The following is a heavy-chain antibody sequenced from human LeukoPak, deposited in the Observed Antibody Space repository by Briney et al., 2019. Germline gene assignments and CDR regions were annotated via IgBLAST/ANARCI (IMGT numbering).Heavy chain of an antibody. V-gene: IGHV1-2*06. CDR2: ISPNSGGT. Sequence: ASVKVSCKASGYTFTDYYVHWVRQAPGQRLEWMGRISPNSGGTNYAQKFRGRLTVTRDTSISTTYMELSSLRSDDTAVYYCAKNRAGDYADYWGQGTLVTVSS. J-gene: IGHJ4*02. CDR1: GYTFTDYY. D-gene: IGHD4-17*01. CDR3: AKNRAGDYADY.